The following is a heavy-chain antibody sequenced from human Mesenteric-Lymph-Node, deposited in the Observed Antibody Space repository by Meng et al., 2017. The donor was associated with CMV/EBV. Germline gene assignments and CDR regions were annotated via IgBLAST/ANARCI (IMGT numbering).Heavy chain of an antibody. Sequence: GESLKISCAASGFTFSSYAVHWVRQAPGKGLEWVAVISYDGSNKYYADSVKGRFTISRDNSKNTLYLQMNSLRAEDTAVYYCARGGVYWGQGTLVTVSS. V-gene: IGHV3-30*04. CDR3: ARGGVY. D-gene: IGHD3-10*01. CDR1: GFTFSSYA. CDR2: ISYDGSNK. J-gene: IGHJ4*02.